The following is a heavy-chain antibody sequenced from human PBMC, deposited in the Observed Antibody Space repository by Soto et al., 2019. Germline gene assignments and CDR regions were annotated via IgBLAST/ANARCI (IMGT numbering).Heavy chain of an antibody. CDR1: GFTFSSYA. Sequence: EVQLLESGGGLVQPGGSLRLSCAASGFTFSSYAMSWVRQAPGKGLEWVSAISGSGGSTYYADSVKGRFTISRDNSKNMLYLQMNSLRAEDTAVYYCAKDGLPYCSGGSCYSNRFDYWGQGTLVTVSS. CDR2: ISGSGGST. J-gene: IGHJ4*02. CDR3: AKDGLPYCSGGSCYSNRFDY. D-gene: IGHD2-15*01. V-gene: IGHV3-23*01.